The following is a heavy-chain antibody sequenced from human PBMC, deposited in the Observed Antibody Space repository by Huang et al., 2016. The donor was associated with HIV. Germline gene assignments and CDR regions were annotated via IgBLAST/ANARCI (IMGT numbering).Heavy chain of an antibody. Sequence: HLVESGGGSVRPGESLKLSCVATGFDFITPIFNWGRQAPGRVIEGMSHVGDNDQKVSYANSGRGRFTISRDNARQSIYLQMRNLRPSDTAKYYCVRDTKYRSGFYNYYYMDVWGNGTAVTVSS. J-gene: IGHJ6*03. CDR1: GFDFITPI. CDR3: VRDTKYRSGFYNYYYMDV. D-gene: IGHD6-25*01. V-gene: IGHV3-48*01. CDR2: VGDNDQKV.